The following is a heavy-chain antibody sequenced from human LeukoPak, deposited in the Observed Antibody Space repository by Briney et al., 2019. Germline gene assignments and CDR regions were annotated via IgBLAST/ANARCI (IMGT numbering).Heavy chain of an antibody. Sequence: GRSLRLSCAASGFTFSSYATHWVRQAPGKGLEWVAVISYDGSNKYYADSVKGRFTISRDNSKNTLYLQMNSLRAEDTAVYYCARDSSGFWFSFDYWGQGTLVTVSS. CDR1: GFTFSSYA. CDR2: ISYDGSNK. J-gene: IGHJ4*02. D-gene: IGHD3-22*01. CDR3: ARDSSGFWFSFDY. V-gene: IGHV3-30-3*01.